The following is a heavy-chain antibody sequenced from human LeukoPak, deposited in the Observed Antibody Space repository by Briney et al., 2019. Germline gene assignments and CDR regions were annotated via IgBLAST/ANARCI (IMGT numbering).Heavy chain of an antibody. CDR1: GFTFSSYA. V-gene: IGHV3-23*01. Sequence: GGSLRLSCAASGFTFSSYAMSWVRQAPGKGLEWVSAISGSGGSTYYADSVKGRFTISRDNSKNTLYLQMNSLRAEDTAVYYCARRYFDWFKYVGFDYWGQGTLVTVSS. D-gene: IGHD3-9*01. CDR2: ISGSGGST. CDR3: ARRYFDWFKYVGFDY. J-gene: IGHJ4*02.